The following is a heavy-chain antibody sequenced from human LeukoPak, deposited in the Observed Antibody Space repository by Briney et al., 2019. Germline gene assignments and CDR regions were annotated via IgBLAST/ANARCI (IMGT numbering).Heavy chain of an antibody. V-gene: IGHV4-30-2*01. CDR2: IYHSGST. Sequence: SETLSLTCAVSGGSISSGGYSWSWIRQPPGKGLEWIGYIYHSGSTYYNPSLKSRVTISVDRSKNQFSLKLSSVTAADTAVYYCARAPPDYGGLPTRFDPWGQGTLVTVSS. D-gene: IGHD4-23*01. CDR1: GGSISSGGYS. J-gene: IGHJ5*02. CDR3: ARAPPDYGGLPTRFDP.